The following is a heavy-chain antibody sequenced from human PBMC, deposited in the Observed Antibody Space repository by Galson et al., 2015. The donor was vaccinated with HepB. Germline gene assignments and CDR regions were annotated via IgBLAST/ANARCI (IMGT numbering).Heavy chain of an antibody. CDR2: TYYRSKWYD. Sequence: CAISGDSVSNNMVGWNWIRQSPSRGLEWLGRTYYRSKWYDNYAVSVKSRITINPDISRNQFSLQLNSVTPEDTAVYYCARLMAGHFDYWGQGALVTVSS. J-gene: IGHJ4*02. V-gene: IGHV6-1*01. CDR3: ARLMAGHFDY. CDR1: GDSVSNNMVG. D-gene: IGHD5-24*01.